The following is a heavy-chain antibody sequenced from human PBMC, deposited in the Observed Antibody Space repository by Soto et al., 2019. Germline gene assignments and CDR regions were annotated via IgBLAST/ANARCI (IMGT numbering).Heavy chain of an antibody. CDR1: GFTVSSNY. D-gene: IGHD4-17*01. J-gene: IGHJ6*03. CDR3: ARDSYGDRPHYYYYMDV. Sequence: GGSLRLSCAASGFTVSSNYMSWVRQAPGKGLEWVSVIYSGGSTYYADSVKGRFTISRDNSKNTLYLQMNSLRAEDTAVYYCARDSYGDRPHYYYYMDVWGKGTTVTVSS. CDR2: IYSGGST. V-gene: IGHV3-66*01.